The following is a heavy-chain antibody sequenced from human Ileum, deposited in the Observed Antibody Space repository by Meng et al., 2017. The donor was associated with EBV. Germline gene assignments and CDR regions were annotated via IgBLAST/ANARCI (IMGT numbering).Heavy chain of an antibody. Sequence: QLVQAGGGVKKPGDSVKVSCKASGYTFSNYGISWLRQAPGQGLEWMGWISAYNGNTNYAQNLQGRVTMTTDTSTGTAYMEVRSLRSDDTAVYYCARAGNGGSYYFTYWGQGTLVTVSS. CDR3: ARAGNGGSYYFTY. CDR1: GYTFSNYG. CDR2: ISAYNGNT. V-gene: IGHV1-18*01. J-gene: IGHJ4*02. D-gene: IGHD1-26*01.